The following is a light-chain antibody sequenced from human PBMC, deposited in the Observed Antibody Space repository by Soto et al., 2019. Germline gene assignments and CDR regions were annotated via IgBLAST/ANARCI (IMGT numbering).Light chain of an antibody. CDR1: SGDVGGYDY. V-gene: IGLV2-8*01. CDR3: TSYTSNTTWV. CDR2: EVT. Sequence: QSVLTQPPSASGSPGQSVTISCTGTSGDVGGYDYVSWYQQHPGKAPKLMIYEVTKRPLGVPDRFSGSKSGNTASLTVSGLQAEDEADYYCTSYTSNTTWVFGGGTKLTVL. J-gene: IGLJ3*02.